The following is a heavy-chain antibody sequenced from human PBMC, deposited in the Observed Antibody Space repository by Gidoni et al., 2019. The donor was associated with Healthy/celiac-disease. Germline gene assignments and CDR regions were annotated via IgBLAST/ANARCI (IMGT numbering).Heavy chain of an antibody. J-gene: IGHJ4*02. Sequence: QGQLQRWGAGMLKPWETLSLTGSVYGGSLRGYYWGWIRQPPGKGLEWIGEINHSGSTNYNPSLKSRVTISVDTSKNQFSLKLSSVTAADTAVYYCARGPFDYWGQGTLVTVSS. CDR2: INHSGST. CDR1: GGSLRGYY. V-gene: IGHV4-34*01. CDR3: ARGPFDY.